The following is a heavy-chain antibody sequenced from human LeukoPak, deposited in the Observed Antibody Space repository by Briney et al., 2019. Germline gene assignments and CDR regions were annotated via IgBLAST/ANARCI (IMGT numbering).Heavy chain of an antibody. CDR3: AKDRAGTPWAD. CDR2: VNPSGDST. D-gene: IGHD1-1*01. V-gene: IGHV3-23*01. CDR1: GFTFSDYY. J-gene: IGHJ4*02. Sequence: PGGSLRLSCAASGFTFSDYYMSWIRQAPGKGLEWVSTVNPSGDSTYYADSVKGRFTISRDNSKNTVYLQMDSLRAEDTAVYYCAKDRAGTPWADWGQGTLVTVSS.